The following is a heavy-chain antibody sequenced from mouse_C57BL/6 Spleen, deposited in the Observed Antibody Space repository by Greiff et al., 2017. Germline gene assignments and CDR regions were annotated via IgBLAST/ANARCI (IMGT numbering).Heavy chain of an antibody. Sequence: QVQLQPSGPGLVQPSQRLSITCTVSGFSFTSYGVHWVRQSPGKGLEWLGVIWSGGGTAYNAAFISRLSISKYNSKSQVFLKMNSLQADDTAIYYCARSNWDDDYFDDWGQGTTRTVSS. CDR3: ARSNWDDDYFDD. J-gene: IGHJ2*01. D-gene: IGHD4-1*01. CDR1: GFSFTSYG. CDR2: IWSGGGT. V-gene: IGHV2-2*01.